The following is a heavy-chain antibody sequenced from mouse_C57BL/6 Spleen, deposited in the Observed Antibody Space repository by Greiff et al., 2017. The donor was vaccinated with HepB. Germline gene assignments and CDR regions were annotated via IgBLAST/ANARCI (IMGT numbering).Heavy chain of an antibody. Sequence: QVTLKVCGPGILQPSQTLRLSCSFSGFSLSTFGMGLVWFRQPSGMGLEWLAHIWWDDDKYYNPALKSRLTISKDTSKNQVFLKIANVDTADTATYYCARMGEFYYAMDYWGQGTSVTVSS. CDR2: IWWDDDK. J-gene: IGHJ4*01. V-gene: IGHV8-8*01. CDR3: ARMGEFYYAMDY. CDR1: GFSLSTFGMG.